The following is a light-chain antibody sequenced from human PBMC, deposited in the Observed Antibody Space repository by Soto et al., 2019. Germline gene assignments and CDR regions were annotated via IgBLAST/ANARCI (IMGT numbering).Light chain of an antibody. CDR2: AAS. J-gene: IGKJ2*01. CDR1: QSISSY. Sequence: DIPMTQSPSSLSASVGDRVTITCRASQSISSYLNWYQHKPGKAPKLLIYAASSLQSGVPSRFSGSGSGTEFTLTISSLQPGDFATYYCQQSYSTLYTFGQGTKLEIK. V-gene: IGKV1-39*01. CDR3: QQSYSTLYT.